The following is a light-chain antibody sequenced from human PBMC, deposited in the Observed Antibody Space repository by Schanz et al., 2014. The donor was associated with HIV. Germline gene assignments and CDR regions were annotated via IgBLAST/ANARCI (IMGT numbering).Light chain of an antibody. CDR3: QQYNDYPLT. CDR2: DAS. CDR1: QDISNY. J-gene: IGKJ3*01. Sequence: DIQMTQSPSSLSASVGDRVTITCQASQDISNYLNWYQQKPGKAPKLLIYDASNLETGVPSRFSGGGSGTEFTLTITSLQPDDFATYYCQQYNDYPLTFGPGTKVDV. V-gene: IGKV1-33*01.